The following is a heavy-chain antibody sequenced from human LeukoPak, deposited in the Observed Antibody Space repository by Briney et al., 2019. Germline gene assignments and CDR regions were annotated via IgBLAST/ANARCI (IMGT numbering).Heavy chain of an antibody. CDR2: IKQDGSEK. CDR1: GFTFSSYW. Sequence: GGSLRLSCAASGFTFSSYWMSWVRQAPGKGLEWVANIKQDGSEKYYVDSVKGRFTISRDNAKNSLFLQMNSLRAEDTAVYYCARVVPAAKRYYSYGMEVWGKGTTVTVAS. CDR3: ARVVPAAKRYYSYGMEV. D-gene: IGHD2-2*01. V-gene: IGHV3-7*03. J-gene: IGHJ6*04.